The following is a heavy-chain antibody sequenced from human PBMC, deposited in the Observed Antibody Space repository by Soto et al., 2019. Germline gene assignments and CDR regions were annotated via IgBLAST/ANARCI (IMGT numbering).Heavy chain of an antibody. J-gene: IGHJ6*02. CDR3: AREYTAWPLAYGLDV. Sequence: PGGSLSLSCVVSGFTFSTYSINWVRQAPGKGLEWVSSISSRSDIYYADSVKGRFTISRDNAKNSVSLQMNSLRAEDTAVYYCAREYTAWPLAYGLDVWGQGTTVTVSS. D-gene: IGHD2-2*02. CDR2: ISSRSDI. CDR1: GFTFSTYS. V-gene: IGHV3-21*01.